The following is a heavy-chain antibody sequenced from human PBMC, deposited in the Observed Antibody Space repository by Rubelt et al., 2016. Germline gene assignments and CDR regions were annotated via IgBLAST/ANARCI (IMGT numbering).Heavy chain of an antibody. V-gene: IGHV1-2*06. Sequence: FTGYYMHWVRQAPGQGLEWMGRINPNSGGTNYAQKFQGRVTTTEDTSTDTAYMELSSLRSEDTAVYYCATGHSYVPYFDYWGQGTLVTVSS. CDR2: INPNSGGT. CDR3: ATGHSYVPYFDY. D-gene: IGHD5-18*01. J-gene: IGHJ4*02. CDR1: FTGYY.